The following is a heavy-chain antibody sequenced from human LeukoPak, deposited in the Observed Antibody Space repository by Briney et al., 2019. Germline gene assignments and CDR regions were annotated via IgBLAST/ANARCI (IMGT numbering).Heavy chain of an antibody. CDR1: GFTFSSYG. CDR2: ISYDGSNK. Sequence: GRSLRLSCAASGFTFSSYGMQWVRQAPGKGLEWVAVISYDGSNKYYADSVKGRFTISRDNSKNTLYLQMNSLRAEDTAVYYCAKEAHRYYFDYWGQGTLVTVSS. CDR3: AKEAHRYYFDY. J-gene: IGHJ4*02. V-gene: IGHV3-30*18.